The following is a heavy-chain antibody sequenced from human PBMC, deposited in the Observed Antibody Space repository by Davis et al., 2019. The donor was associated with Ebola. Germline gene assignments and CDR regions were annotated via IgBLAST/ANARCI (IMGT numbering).Heavy chain of an antibody. J-gene: IGHJ4*02. D-gene: IGHD6-6*01. CDR3: ARLSYSSSPGVSDY. Sequence: MPGGSLRLSCTVSGGSISSYYWSWIRQPPGKGLEWIGYIYYSWSTNYNPSLKSRVTISVDRSKNQFSLKLSSVTAADTAVYYCARLSYSSSPGVSDYWGQGTLVTVSS. CDR2: IYYSWST. V-gene: IGHV4-59*08. CDR1: GGSISSYY.